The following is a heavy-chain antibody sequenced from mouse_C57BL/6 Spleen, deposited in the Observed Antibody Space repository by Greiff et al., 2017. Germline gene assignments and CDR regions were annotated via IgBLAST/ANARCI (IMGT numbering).Heavy chain of an antibody. V-gene: IGHV1-54*01. CDR2: INPGSGGT. CDR1: GYAFTNYL. CDR3: ARGGYYGSSYWYFDV. J-gene: IGHJ1*03. Sequence: VQLQQSGAELVRPGTSVKVSCKASGYAFTNYLIEWVKQRPGQGLEWIGVINPGSGGTKYNEKFKSKATLTVDKPSSTAYMQLSSLTSEDSAVYYCARGGYYGSSYWYFDVWGTGTTVTVSS. D-gene: IGHD1-1*01.